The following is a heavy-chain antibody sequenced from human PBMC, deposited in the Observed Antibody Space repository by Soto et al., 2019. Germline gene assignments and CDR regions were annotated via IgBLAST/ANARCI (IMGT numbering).Heavy chain of an antibody. J-gene: IGHJ4*02. V-gene: IGHV4-34*01. CDR1: GGSFSGYY. CDR3: ARVVGTYYYGPGSLYPRYFDY. CDR2: INHSGST. D-gene: IGHD3-10*01. Sequence: SETLSLTCAVYGGSFSGYYWSWIRQPPGKGLEWIGEINHSGSTNYNPSLKSRVTISVDTSKNQFSLKLSSVTAADTAVYYCARVVGTYYYGPGSLYPRYFDYWGQGTLVTVSS.